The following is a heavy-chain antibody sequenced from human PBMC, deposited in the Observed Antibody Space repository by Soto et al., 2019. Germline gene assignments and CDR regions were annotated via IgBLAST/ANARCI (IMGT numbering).Heavy chain of an antibody. CDR3: ARVAGSGSYYMRSWTLWD. V-gene: IGHV1-69*02. CDR1: GGTFSSYT. CDR2: IIPILGIA. Sequence: QVQLVQSGAEVKKPGSSVKVSCKASGGTFSSYTISWVRQAPGQGLEWMGRIIPILGIANYAQKFQGRVTITADKSTSTAYMELSRLRSEDTAVYYCARVAGSGSYYMRSWTLWDWGQGTLGTVSS. J-gene: IGHJ4*02. D-gene: IGHD3-10*01.